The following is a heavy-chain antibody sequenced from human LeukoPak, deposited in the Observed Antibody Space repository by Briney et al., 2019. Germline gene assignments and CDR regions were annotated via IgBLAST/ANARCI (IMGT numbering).Heavy chain of an antibody. CDR3: AKSHGSGTHVY. V-gene: IGHV3-23*01. J-gene: IGHJ4*02. CDR2: ITGSGDDT. CDR1: GFTFNTYG. Sequence: GESLRLSCAASGFTFNTYGMTWVRQAPGKGLEWVAAITGSGDDTNHADSVKGRFTISRDNSRNTLYLQMYSLRAEDTAVYYCAKSHGSGTHVYWGQGTLVTVSS. D-gene: IGHD3-10*01.